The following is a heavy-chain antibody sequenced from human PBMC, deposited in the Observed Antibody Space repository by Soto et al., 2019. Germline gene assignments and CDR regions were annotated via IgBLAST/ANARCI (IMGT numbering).Heavy chain of an antibody. D-gene: IGHD5-12*01. Sequence: QVQLVQSGAEVKKPGASVKVSCKASGYTFTSYAMHWVRQAPGQRLEWMGWINAGNGNTKYSQKFQGRVTITRDTSASTAYMELSSLRSEGTAVYYCASPRTPFYSGYDSALDYWGQGTLVTVSS. CDR3: ASPRTPFYSGYDSALDY. CDR1: GYTFTSYA. J-gene: IGHJ4*02. CDR2: INAGNGNT. V-gene: IGHV1-3*01.